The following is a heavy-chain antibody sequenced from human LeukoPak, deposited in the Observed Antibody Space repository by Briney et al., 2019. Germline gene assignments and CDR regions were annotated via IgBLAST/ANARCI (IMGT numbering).Heavy chain of an antibody. Sequence: GASVKVSCKASGYTFTSYYMHWVRQAPGQGLEWMGIINPSGGSTSYAQKFQGRVTMTRDTSTSTVYVELSSLRSEDTAVYYCARGVYDSTASINWYFDLWGRGTLVTVSS. D-gene: IGHD3-22*01. J-gene: IGHJ2*01. CDR2: INPSGGST. V-gene: IGHV1-46*01. CDR1: GYTFTSYY. CDR3: ARGVYDSTASINWYFDL.